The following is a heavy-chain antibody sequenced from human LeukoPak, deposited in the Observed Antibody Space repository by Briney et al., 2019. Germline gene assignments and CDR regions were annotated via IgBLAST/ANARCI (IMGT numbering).Heavy chain of an antibody. CDR1: GGTFSSYA. V-gene: IGHV1-69*05. Sequence: SVKVSCKASGGTFSSYAISWVRQAPGQGLEWMGRIIPIFGTANYAQKFQGRVTITTDESTSTAYMELSSLRSEDTAVYYCARDDLDNYAWLPDAFDIWGQGTMVTVSS. J-gene: IGHJ3*02. CDR3: ARDDLDNYAWLPDAFDI. CDR2: IIPIFGTA. D-gene: IGHD2-2*01.